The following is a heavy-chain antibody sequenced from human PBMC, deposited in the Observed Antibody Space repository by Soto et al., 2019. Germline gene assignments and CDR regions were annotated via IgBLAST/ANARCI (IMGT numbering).Heavy chain of an antibody. Sequence: GASVKVSCKASGYTFTGYYMHWVRQAPGQGLEWMGWINPKSGGTNSAQKFQGRVTMTRDTSISTAYMELRRLRSDDTAVYYCARGPKQNWFDPWGQGTLVTVSS. CDR1: GYTFTGYY. V-gene: IGHV1-2*02. J-gene: IGHJ5*02. CDR3: ARGPKQNWFDP. CDR2: INPKSGGT.